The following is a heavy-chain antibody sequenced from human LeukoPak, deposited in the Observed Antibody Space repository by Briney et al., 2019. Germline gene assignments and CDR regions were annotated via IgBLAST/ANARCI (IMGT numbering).Heavy chain of an antibody. CDR3: ARGGGSGSSWYYYYYYYGMDV. J-gene: IGHJ6*04. V-gene: IGHV4-34*01. CDR2: INHSGSA. CDR1: GGSFSGYY. Sequence: KASETLSLTCAVYGGSFSGYYWSWIRQPPGKGLEWIGEINHSGSANYNPSLKSRVTISVDTSKNQFSLKLSSVTAADTAVYYCARGGGSGSSWYYYYYYYGMDVWRKGTTVTVSS. D-gene: IGHD6-13*01.